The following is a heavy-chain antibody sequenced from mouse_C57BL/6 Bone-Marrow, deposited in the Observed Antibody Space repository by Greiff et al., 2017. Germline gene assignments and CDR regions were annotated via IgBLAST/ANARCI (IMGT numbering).Heavy chain of an antibody. Sequence: VQLQQSGAELVRPGASVKLSCTASGFNIKDDYIHWVKQRPEQGLEWIGWIYPEIGDTEYDSKFQGKATITSDTSSNTAYLQLSSLTSEDTAVYYCSSFDGNYFDFWGQGTPLTVAS. CDR3: SSFDGNYFDF. J-gene: IGHJ2*01. D-gene: IGHD2-3*01. V-gene: IGHV14-4*01. CDR1: GFNIKDDY. CDR2: IYPEIGDT.